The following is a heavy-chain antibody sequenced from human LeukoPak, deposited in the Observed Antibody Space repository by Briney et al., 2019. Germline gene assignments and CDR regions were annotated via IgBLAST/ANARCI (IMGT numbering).Heavy chain of an antibody. V-gene: IGHV3-30*02. CDR2: IRYDGSNK. CDR1: GFTFSSYG. D-gene: IGHD3-3*01. CDR3: AKDRQDDFWSGYFGGFDP. J-gene: IGHJ5*02. Sequence: GGSLRLSCAASGFTFSSYGMHWVRQAPGKGLEWVAFIRYDGSNKYYADSVKGRFTISRDNSKNTLYLQMNSLRAEDTAVYYCAKDRQDDFWSGYFGGFDPWGQGTLVTVSP.